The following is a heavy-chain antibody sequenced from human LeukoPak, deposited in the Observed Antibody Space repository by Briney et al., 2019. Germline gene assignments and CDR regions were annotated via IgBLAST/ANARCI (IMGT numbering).Heavy chain of an antibody. D-gene: IGHD1-1*01. CDR2: ISAYNGNT. Sequence: ASVKVSCKASGYTFTSYGISWVRQVPGQGLEWMGWISAYNGNTNYAQKLQGRVTMTTDTSTSTAYMELRSLRSDDTAVYYCARGTNPPNWNDVDDWFDPWGQGTLVTVSS. J-gene: IGHJ5*02. CDR3: ARGTNPPNWNDVDDWFDP. CDR1: GYTFTSYG. V-gene: IGHV1-18*01.